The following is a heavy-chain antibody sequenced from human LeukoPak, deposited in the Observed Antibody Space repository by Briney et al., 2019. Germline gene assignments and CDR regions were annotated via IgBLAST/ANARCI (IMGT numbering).Heavy chain of an antibody. V-gene: IGHV3-21*01. Sequence: GGSLRLSCAASGFTFSSYSMNWVRQAPGKGLEWVSSISSSSSYIYYADSVKGRFTISRDNAKNSLYLQMNSLRAEDTAVYYCAKKDYDFWSGYIDIWGQGTMVTVSS. J-gene: IGHJ3*02. D-gene: IGHD3-3*01. CDR1: GFTFSSYS. CDR2: ISSSSSYI. CDR3: AKKDYDFWSGYIDI.